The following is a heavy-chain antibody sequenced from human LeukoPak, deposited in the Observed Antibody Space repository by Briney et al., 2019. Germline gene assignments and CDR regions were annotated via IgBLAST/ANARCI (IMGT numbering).Heavy chain of an antibody. CDR1: GGSISSGGYC. Sequence: SETLSLTCTVSGGSISSGGYCWSWIRQHPGKGLEWIGYIYYSGSTYYNPSLKSRVTISVDTSKNQFSLKLSSVTAADTAVYYCARDSTYVGGAFDIWGQGTMVTVSS. V-gene: IGHV4-31*03. D-gene: IGHD2/OR15-2a*01. CDR3: ARDSTYVGGAFDI. CDR2: IYYSGST. J-gene: IGHJ3*02.